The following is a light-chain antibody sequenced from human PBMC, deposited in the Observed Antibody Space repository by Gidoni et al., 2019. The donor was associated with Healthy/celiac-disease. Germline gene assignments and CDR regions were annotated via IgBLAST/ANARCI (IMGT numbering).Light chain of an antibody. V-gene: IGKV4-1*01. Sequence: IVMSQSPDSLAASPGERTTSNCKSSQSVFCSYKNKNYLAWYQQKPGQTPKGRAMATVALDRFSGSGSGTDFTLTISSLQAEDVAIYYCQQYDSTPYTFXQXTKVXIK. J-gene: IGKJ2*01. CDR1: QSVFCSYKNKNY. CDR3: QQYDSTPYT. CDR2: AM.